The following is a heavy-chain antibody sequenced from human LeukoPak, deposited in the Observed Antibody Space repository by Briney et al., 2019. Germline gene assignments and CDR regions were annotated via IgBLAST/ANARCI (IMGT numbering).Heavy chain of an antibody. J-gene: IGHJ5*02. CDR1: GYTFTGYY. D-gene: IGHD2-21*01. V-gene: IGHV1-2*02. Sequence: ASVKVSCKASGYTFTGYYMHWVRQAPGQGLEWMGWINPNSGSTNYAQKFQGRVTMTRDTSISTAYMELSRLRSDDTAVYYCARDPYCGGDCYSTSWFDPWGQGTLVTVSS. CDR3: ARDPYCGGDCYSTSWFDP. CDR2: INPNSGST.